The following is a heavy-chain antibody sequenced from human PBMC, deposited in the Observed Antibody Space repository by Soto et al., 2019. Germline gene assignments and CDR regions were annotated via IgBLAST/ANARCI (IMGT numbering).Heavy chain of an antibody. D-gene: IGHD2-21*01. CDR1: GFTFSSYG. Sequence: QVQLVESGGGVVQPGRSLRLSCAASGFTFSSYGMHWVRQAPGKGLEWVAVISYEGSNKYYADSVKGRFTISRDHYKNPLYLQITSLRAEDTAVYYCAKNPLWVVPCDYYYGMDVGGQGTTVTVSS. CDR3: AKNPLWVVPCDYYYGMDV. V-gene: IGHV3-30*18. CDR2: ISYEGSNK. J-gene: IGHJ6*02.